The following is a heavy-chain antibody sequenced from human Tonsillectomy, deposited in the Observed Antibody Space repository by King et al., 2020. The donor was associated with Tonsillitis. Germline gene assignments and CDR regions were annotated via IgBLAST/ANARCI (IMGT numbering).Heavy chain of an antibody. CDR2: VDWDDDK. Sequence: VTLKESGPALVKPTQTLTLTCTFSGFSLSTSGLSVSWIRQPPGKALEWLAVVDWDDDKYYSTSLKTRLTISKDTSKNQVVLTMTNMDPVDTATYYCARIRRDGYNSGGIFDYWGQGTLVTVSS. D-gene: IGHD5-24*01. V-gene: IGHV2-70*01. CDR1: GFSLSTSGLS. CDR3: ARIRRDGYNSGGIFDY. J-gene: IGHJ4*02.